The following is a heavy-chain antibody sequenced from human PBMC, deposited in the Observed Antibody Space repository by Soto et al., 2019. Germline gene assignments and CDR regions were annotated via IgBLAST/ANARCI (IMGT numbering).Heavy chain of an antibody. CDR2: INHSGST. Sequence: SETLSLTCAVYGGSFSGYYWSWIRQPPGKGLEWIGEINHSGSTNYNPSLKSRVTISVDTSKNQFSLKLSSVTAADTAVYYCARGSLTGYCSSTSCYTLGYYYYYMDVWGKGTTVTVSS. J-gene: IGHJ6*03. V-gene: IGHV4-34*01. CDR3: ARGSLTGYCSSTSCYTLGYYYYYMDV. CDR1: GGSFSGYY. D-gene: IGHD2-2*02.